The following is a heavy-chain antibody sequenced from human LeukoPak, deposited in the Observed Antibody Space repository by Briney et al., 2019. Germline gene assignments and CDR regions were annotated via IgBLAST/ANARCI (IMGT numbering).Heavy chain of an antibody. D-gene: IGHD2-15*01. CDR1: GFTFSSYA. CDR2: ISGSGGST. Sequence: GGSLRLSCAASGFTFSSYAMSWVREAPGKELEWVSAISGSGGSTYYADSVKGRFTISRDNSKNTLYLQMNSLRAEDTAVYYCARDLYCSGDSCYSGLKYWGQGTLVTVSS. J-gene: IGHJ4*02. V-gene: IGHV3-23*01. CDR3: ARDLYCSGDSCYSGLKY.